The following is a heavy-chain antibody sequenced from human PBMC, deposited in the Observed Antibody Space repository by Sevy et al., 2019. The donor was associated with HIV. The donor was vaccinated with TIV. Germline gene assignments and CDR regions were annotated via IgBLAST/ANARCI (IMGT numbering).Heavy chain of an antibody. V-gene: IGHV3-23*01. D-gene: IGHD3-10*01. J-gene: IGHJ4*02. CDR2: ISRSGDNT. CDR3: AKEWTQLSYWFGEFDY. Sequence: GGSLRLSCAASGFTFSSYAMSWVRQAPGKGLEWVSGISRSGDNTYYADSVRGRFIISRDNSKDTLYLQMNSLRADDTALYYCAKEWTQLSYWFGEFDYWGQGTLVTVSS. CDR1: GFTFSSYA.